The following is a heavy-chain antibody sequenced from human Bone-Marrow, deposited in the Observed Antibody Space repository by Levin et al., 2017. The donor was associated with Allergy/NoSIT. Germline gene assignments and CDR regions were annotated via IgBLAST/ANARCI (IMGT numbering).Heavy chain of an antibody. J-gene: IGHJ4*02. CDR2: IYSGGTT. CDR3: ARNPGANDWC. V-gene: IGHV3-66*01. CDR1: GFTVSNNY. Sequence: GESLKISCAASGFTVSNNYMTWVRQAPGKGLEWVSLIYSGGTTLYADSVKGRFAISRDSSKNTMYLQMNSLRAEDTAVYYCARNPGANDWCWGQGTLVTVSS. D-gene: IGHD3-9*01.